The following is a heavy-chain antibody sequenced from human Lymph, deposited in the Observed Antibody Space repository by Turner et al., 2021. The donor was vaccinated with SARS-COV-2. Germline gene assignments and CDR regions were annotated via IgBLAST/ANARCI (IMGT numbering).Heavy chain of an antibody. CDR2: IWFDGRKK. V-gene: IGHV3-33*01. Sequence: QVQLVESGGGVVQPGRSLRLYCSASGFTFSSYGMHWVRQAPGKGLDWGEVIWFDGRKKYYADSVKGRFTISRDNSKNTLYLQMNSLRAEDTAVYYCARDTLWFASLGAFDIWGQGTMVTISS. CDR3: ARDTLWFASLGAFDI. D-gene: IGHD3-10*01. CDR1: GFTFSSYG. J-gene: IGHJ3*02.